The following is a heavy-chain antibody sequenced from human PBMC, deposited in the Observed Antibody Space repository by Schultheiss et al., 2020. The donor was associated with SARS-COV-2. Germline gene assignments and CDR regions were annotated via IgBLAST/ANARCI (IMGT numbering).Heavy chain of an antibody. CDR2: IYNTGST. CDR1: GGSISSFY. CDR3: ARAGKAVAGYYYYGMDV. Sequence: LETLSLTCTVSGGSISSFYWSWIRQPPGKGLEWMGYIYNTGSTNYNPSLKSRVTISVDTSKNQFSLRLTSVTAADTAVYYCARAGKAVAGYYYYGMDVWGQGTTVTVSS. J-gene: IGHJ6*02. V-gene: IGHV4-59*01. D-gene: IGHD6-19*01.